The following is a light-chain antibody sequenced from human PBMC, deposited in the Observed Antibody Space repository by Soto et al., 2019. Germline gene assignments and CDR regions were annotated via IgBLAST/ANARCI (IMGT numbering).Light chain of an antibody. J-gene: IGKJ5*01. CDR1: QSVTTF. Sequence: DIVLTQSPATLALSPGERAPLSCRASQSVTTFFVWYQQSPGQAPRLLIYDATHRAAGIPARFSGSGFGTDFTLTISSLEPEDAAVYYCQQRSNWPPITFGQGTRLEIK. CDR2: DAT. V-gene: IGKV3-11*01. CDR3: QQRSNWPPIT.